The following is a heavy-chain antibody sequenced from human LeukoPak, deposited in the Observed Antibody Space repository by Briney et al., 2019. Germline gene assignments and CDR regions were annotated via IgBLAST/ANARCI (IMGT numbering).Heavy chain of an antibody. CDR1: GYTFTSYY. CDR3: AKEGSSRDSSGYY. CDR2: IDPSGGNT. J-gene: IGHJ4*02. Sequence: GASVKVSCKASGYTFTSYYIHWVRQAPGQGLEWMGFIDPSGGNTNYAQKFQGRVTMTRDMSTSTVYMELSSLRSEDTAVYYCAKEGSSRDSSGYYWGQGTLVTVSS. V-gene: IGHV1-46*01. D-gene: IGHD3-22*01.